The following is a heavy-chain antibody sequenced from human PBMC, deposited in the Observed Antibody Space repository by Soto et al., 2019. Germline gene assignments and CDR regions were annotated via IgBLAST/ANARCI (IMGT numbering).Heavy chain of an antibody. CDR2: IYYSGST. Sequence: PSETLSLTCTVSGGSISSGGYYWSWIRQHPGNGLEWIGYIYYSGSTYYNPSLKSRVTISVDTSKNQFSLKLSSVTAADTAVYYCARVLSGNDSQQLVQFYFDYWGQGTLVTVSS. D-gene: IGHD6-13*01. J-gene: IGHJ4*02. V-gene: IGHV4-31*03. CDR3: ARVLSGNDSQQLVQFYFDY. CDR1: GGSISSGGYY.